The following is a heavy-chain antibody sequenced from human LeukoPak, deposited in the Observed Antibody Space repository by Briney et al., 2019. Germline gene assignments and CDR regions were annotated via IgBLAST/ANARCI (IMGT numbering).Heavy chain of an antibody. CDR2: ISSTSSSYI. J-gene: IGHJ4*02. CDR3: ARENYYGSGSYVGLDY. Sequence: PGGSLRLSCAASGFTFMTYSMNWVRQAPGKGLEWVSSISSTSSSYIYYADSVKGRFTISRDNAKNSLYLQMNSLRAEDTAVYYCARENYYGSGSYVGLDYWGQGTLVTVSS. CDR1: GFTFMTYS. V-gene: IGHV3-21*01. D-gene: IGHD3-10*01.